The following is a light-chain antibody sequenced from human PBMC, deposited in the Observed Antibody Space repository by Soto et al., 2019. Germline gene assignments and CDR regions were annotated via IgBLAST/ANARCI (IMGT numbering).Light chain of an antibody. CDR1: QGISNY. CDR2: AAS. CDR3: QKYNSAPYT. V-gene: IGKV1-27*01. J-gene: IGKJ5*01. Sequence: DIPMTQSRSSLSASVGDRVTITCRASQGISNYLAWYHQKPGKVPKLLIYAASTLQSGVPSRFSGSGSGTDFTLTISSLQPEDVATYYCQKYNSAPYTFGQGTRLEIK.